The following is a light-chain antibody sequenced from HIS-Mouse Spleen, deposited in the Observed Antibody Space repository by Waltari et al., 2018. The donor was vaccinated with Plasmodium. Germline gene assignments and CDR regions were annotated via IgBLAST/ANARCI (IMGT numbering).Light chain of an antibody. CDR2: GAS. Sequence: EIVMTQSPATLSVSPGERATLSCRASQSVSSNLAYQQKPGQAPRLLIYGASTRDTGIPARFSGSGSGTEFTLTISSLQSEDFAVYYCQQYNNWSFTFGPGTKVDIK. V-gene: IGKV3-15*01. J-gene: IGKJ3*01. CDR1: QSVSSN. CDR3: QQYNNWSFT.